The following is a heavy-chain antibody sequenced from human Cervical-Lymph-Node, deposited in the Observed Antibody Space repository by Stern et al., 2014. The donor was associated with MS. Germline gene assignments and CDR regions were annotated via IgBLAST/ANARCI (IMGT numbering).Heavy chain of an antibody. J-gene: IGHJ2*01. V-gene: IGHV4-4*02. CDR3: ARERQQYCNSEGCSYWYFDL. Sequence: QVQLQESGPGLVKPSGTLSLTCAVSGGSVSSTNWWSWVRQSPGKGLEWIGNIYPSGASNYRPSLRSRFSISLDNSKNHLSLHLTSVTAADTAVYYCARERQQYCNSEGCSYWYFDLWGRGTLVTVSS. CDR2: IYPSGAS. CDR1: GGSVSSTNW. D-gene: IGHD2/OR15-2a*01.